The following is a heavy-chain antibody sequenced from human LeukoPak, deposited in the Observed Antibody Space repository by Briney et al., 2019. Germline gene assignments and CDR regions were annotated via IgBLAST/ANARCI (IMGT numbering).Heavy chain of an antibody. D-gene: IGHD2-15*01. CDR1: GGSISSGGYY. CDR3: ARVIYCSGGSCYWGGGYFDY. J-gene: IGHJ4*02. CDR2: IYYSGST. V-gene: IGHV4-31*03. Sequence: SQTLSLTCTVSGGSISSGGYYWSWIRQHPGKGLEWIGYIYYSGSTYYNPSLKSRVTISVDTSKNQFSLKLSSVTAADTAVYYWARVIYCSGGSCYWGGGYFDYWAREPWSPSPQ.